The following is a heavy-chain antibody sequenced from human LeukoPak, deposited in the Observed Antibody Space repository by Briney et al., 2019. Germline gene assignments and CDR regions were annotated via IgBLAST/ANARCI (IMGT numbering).Heavy chain of an antibody. CDR2: IYHSGST. CDR3: ARRGAYYYGSDAFDI. Sequence: SETLSLTCAVSGGSISSSNWWSWVRQPPGKGLEWIGEIYHSGSTNYNPSLKSRVTISVDKSKNQFSLKLSSVTAADTAVYYCARRGAYYYGSDAFDIWGQGTMVTVSS. V-gene: IGHV4-4*02. J-gene: IGHJ3*02. CDR1: GGSISSSNW. D-gene: IGHD3-10*01.